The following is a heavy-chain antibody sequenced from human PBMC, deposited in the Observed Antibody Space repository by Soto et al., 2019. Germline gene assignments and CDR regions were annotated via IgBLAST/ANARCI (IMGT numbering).Heavy chain of an antibody. CDR2: ISYDGSNK. CDR1: GFTFSSYG. J-gene: IGHJ6*02. D-gene: IGHD4-17*01. Sequence: PGGSLRLSCAASGFTFSSYGMHWVRQAPGKGLEWVAVISYDGSNKYYADSVKGRFTISRDNSKNTLYLQMNSLRAEDTALYFCAREDDYGYRYINYGLDVWGQGTTVTAP. V-gene: IGHV3-30*03. CDR3: AREDDYGYRYINYGLDV.